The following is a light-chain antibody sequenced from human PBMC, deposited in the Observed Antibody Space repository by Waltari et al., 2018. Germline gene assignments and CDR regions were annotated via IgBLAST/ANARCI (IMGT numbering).Light chain of an antibody. V-gene: IGLV7-43*01. Sequence: QPVVNQEPSLTVSPGRTVTLTCSSSTGAVTHGLYPSWFQQKPGQPPRALIYSTNNKHSWTPARFSGSLLGGKAALTLSGVQVEDEAEYYCLLYYGGAQVFGGGTKLTVL. J-gene: IGLJ3*02. CDR1: TGAVTHGLY. CDR3: LLYYGGAQV. CDR2: STN.